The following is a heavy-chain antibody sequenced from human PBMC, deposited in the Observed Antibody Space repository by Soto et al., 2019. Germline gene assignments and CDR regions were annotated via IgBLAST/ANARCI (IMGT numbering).Heavy chain of an antibody. J-gene: IGHJ2*01. D-gene: IGHD7-27*01. Sequence: ASVKVSCKASGYTFTSYGISWVRQAPGQGLEWMGWISAYNGNTNYAQKLQGRVTMTTDTSTSTAYMELRSLRSDDTAVYYCARSANWGPLNWYFDLWGRGTLVTVSS. CDR1: GYTFTSYG. CDR2: ISAYNGNT. V-gene: IGHV1-18*01. CDR3: ARSANWGPLNWYFDL.